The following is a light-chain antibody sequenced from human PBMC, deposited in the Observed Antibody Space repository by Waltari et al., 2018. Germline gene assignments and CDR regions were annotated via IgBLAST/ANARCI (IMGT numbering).Light chain of an antibody. Sequence: DIVMTQSPDSLAVFLGERVPINCKSNQSIFHASNNKNYLAWYQQKAGQPPKLLIYWASSREFGVPKRFSGTGSGTDFTLTISSLEAEDVAIYFCQQYYSMPLTFGPGTTVEI. J-gene: IGKJ3*01. CDR3: QQYYSMPLT. V-gene: IGKV4-1*01. CDR1: QSIFHASNNKNY. CDR2: WAS.